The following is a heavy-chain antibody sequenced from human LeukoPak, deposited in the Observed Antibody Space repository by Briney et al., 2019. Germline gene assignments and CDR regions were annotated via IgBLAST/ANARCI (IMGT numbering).Heavy chain of an antibody. CDR3: ATRTYGGNSPFDY. CDR2: INHSGST. V-gene: IGHV4-34*01. D-gene: IGHD4-23*01. Sequence: SETLSLTCAVYGGSFSGYYWSWIRQPPGKGLERIGEINHSGSTNYNPSLKSRVTISVDTSKNQFSLKLSSVTAADTAVYYCATRTYGGNSPFDYWGQGTPVTVSS. J-gene: IGHJ4*02. CDR1: GGSFSGYY.